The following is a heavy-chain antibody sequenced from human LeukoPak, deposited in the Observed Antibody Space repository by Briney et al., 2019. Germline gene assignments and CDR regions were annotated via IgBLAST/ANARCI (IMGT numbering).Heavy chain of an antibody. CDR3: ARDVPSPLTPAAGTGGY. J-gene: IGHJ4*02. D-gene: IGHD6-13*01. Sequence: SVKVSCKASGGTFSTYGINWVRQAPGQGLEWVGGIIPISGTANCAQKFQGRVTITADESTSTAYMELSSLRSEDTSMYYCARDVPSPLTPAAGTGGYWGQGTLVTVSS. CDR1: GGTFSTYG. CDR2: IIPISGTA. V-gene: IGHV1-69*13.